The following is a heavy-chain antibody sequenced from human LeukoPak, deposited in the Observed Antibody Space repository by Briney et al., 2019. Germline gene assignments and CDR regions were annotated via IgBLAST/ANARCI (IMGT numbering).Heavy chain of an antibody. CDR3: ARDPRDYYDSSGYYDY. D-gene: IGHD3-22*01. J-gene: IGHJ4*02. V-gene: IGHV4-59*01. CDR2: IYYSGST. Sequence: SETLSLTCTVSGGSISSYYWSWIRQPPGKGLEWIGYIYYSGSTNYNPSLKSRVTISVDTSKNQFSLKLSSVTAADTAVYYCARDPRDYYDSSGYYDYWGQGILVTVSS. CDR1: GGSISSYY.